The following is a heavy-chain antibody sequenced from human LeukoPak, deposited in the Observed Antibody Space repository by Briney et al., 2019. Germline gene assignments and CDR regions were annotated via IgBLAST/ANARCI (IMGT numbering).Heavy chain of an antibody. CDR1: GYTLTSYG. D-gene: IGHD2-2*01. V-gene: IGHV1-8*01. J-gene: IGHJ4*02. CDR3: ARGHWSGTSCYPLDY. CDR2: MNPSNGNT. Sequence: ASVKVSCKASGYTLTSYGINWVRQATGQGLEWMGWMNPSNGNTGYAQKFQGRVTMTRNTSISTAYMELSSLKSDDTAVYFCARGHWSGTSCYPLDYWGQGTLVTVSS.